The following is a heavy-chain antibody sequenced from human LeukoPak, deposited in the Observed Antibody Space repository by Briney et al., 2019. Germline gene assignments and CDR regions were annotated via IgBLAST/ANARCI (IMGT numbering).Heavy chain of an antibody. J-gene: IGHJ4*02. CDR1: GYTFTSYG. CDR3: ARYDPDYGGNSAFDY. CDR2: ISAYNGNT. D-gene: IGHD4-23*01. V-gene: IGHV1-18*01. Sequence: GASVKVSCKASGYTFTSYGISWVRQAPGQGREWMGWISAYNGNTNYAQKLQGRVIMTTDTSTSTAYMELRSLRSDDTAVYYCARYDPDYGGNSAFDYWGPGTLVTVSS.